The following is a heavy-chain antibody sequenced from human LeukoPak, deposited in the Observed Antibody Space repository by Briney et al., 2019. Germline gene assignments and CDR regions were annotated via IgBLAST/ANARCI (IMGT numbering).Heavy chain of an antibody. V-gene: IGHV3-21*01. CDR2: ISSSSSYI. CDR3: ARDHRSGYNHDY. D-gene: IGHD3-22*01. Sequence: GGSLRLSCAASGFTSSSYSMTWVRQAPGKGLEWVSSISSSSSYIYYADSVKGRFTISRDNAKNSLYLQMNSLRAEDTAVYYCARDHRSGYNHDYWGQGTLVTVSS. CDR1: GFTSSSYS. J-gene: IGHJ4*02.